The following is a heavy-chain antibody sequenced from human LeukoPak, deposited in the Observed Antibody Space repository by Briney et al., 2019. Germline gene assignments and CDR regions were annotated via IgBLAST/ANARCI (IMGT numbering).Heavy chain of an antibody. CDR2: ISSSSSYI. V-gene: IGHV3-21*01. Sequence: PGGSLRLXCAASGFTFSSYSMNWVRQAPGKGLESVSSISSSSSYIYYADSVKGRFTISRDNAKNSLYLQMNSLRAEDTAVYYCARVIAPQDYYDSSPNFDYWGQGTLVTVSS. CDR3: ARVIAPQDYYDSSPNFDY. J-gene: IGHJ4*02. D-gene: IGHD3-22*01. CDR1: GFTFSSYS.